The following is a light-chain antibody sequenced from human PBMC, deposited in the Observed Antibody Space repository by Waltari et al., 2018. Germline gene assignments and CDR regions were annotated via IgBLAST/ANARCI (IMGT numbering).Light chain of an antibody. CDR1: SADVGGYNL. V-gene: IGLV2-23*02. CDR2: EVN. Sequence: QSALTQPASVSGSPGQSITITCTGSSADVGGYNLVSWYQHHPGQAPRLLIYEVNERPSGIPSRFSGYKSGNTASLTISGLQIEDEADYYCCSYGGVNTLGVLFGGG. CDR3: CSYGGVNTLGVL. J-gene: IGLJ2*01.